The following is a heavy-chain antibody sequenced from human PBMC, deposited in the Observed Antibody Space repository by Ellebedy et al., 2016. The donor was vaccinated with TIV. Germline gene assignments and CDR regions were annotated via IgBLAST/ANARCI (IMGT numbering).Heavy chain of an antibody. Sequence: GESLKISCAASGFTFSSYWMHWVRQAPGKGLVWVSRINSDGSSTSYADSVKGRFTISRDNAKNTLYLQMNSLRAEDTAVYYCARDDYYGTFDYWGQGTLVTVSS. CDR2: INSDGSST. V-gene: IGHV3-74*01. D-gene: IGHD3-22*01. J-gene: IGHJ4*02. CDR1: GFTFSSYW. CDR3: ARDDYYGTFDY.